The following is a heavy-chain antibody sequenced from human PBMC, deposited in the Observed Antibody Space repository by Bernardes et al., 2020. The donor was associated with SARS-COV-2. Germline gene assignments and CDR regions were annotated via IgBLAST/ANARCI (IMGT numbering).Heavy chain of an antibody. D-gene: IGHD4-17*01. J-gene: IGHJ6*02. V-gene: IGHV3-7*01. CDR3: ARDQPDYGGNSHYYYGMDV. CDR2: IKQDGSEK. Sequence: GGSRRLSCAASGFTFSSYWMSWVRQAPGKGLEWVANIKQDGSEKYYVDSVKGRFTISRDNAKNSLYLQMNSLRAEDTAVYYCARDQPDYGGNSHYYYGMDVWGQGTTVTVSS. CDR1: GFTFSSYW.